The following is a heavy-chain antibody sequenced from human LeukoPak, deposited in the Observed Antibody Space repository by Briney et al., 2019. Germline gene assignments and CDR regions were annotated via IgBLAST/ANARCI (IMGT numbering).Heavy chain of an antibody. V-gene: IGHV3-23*01. Sequence: GSLRLSCAASGFTFSGFAMSWVRQAPGKGLEWVSAISGSGGSTYYADSVKGRFTISRDNFKSTLYLQMNSMRAEDTAAYYCAKNSGYDILTGYFYDFWGQGTLVTVSS. CDR3: AKNSGYDILTGYFYDF. CDR1: GFTFSGFA. D-gene: IGHD3-9*01. J-gene: IGHJ4*02. CDR2: ISGSGGST.